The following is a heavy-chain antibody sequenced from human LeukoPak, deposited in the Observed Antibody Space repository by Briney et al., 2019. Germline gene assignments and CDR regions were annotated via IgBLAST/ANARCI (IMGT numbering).Heavy chain of an antibody. CDR1: GFAFNSYG. D-gene: IGHD3-22*01. CDR3: AKAGSGHYYDY. J-gene: IGHJ4*02. CDR2: ITTDT. V-gene: IGHV3-23*01. Sequence: PGGSLRLSCAASGFAFNSYGMTWVRRAPGKGLEWVSLITTDTYYADSVRGRFTISRDNSKNTLYLQMSSLRADDTAVYYCAKAGSGHYYDYWGQGTLVTVSS.